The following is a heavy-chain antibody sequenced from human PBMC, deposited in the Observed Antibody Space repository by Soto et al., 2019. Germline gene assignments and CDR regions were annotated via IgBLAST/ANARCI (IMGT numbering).Heavy chain of an antibody. CDR1: GFTFSSYA. CDR2: ISGSGGST. J-gene: IGHJ4*02. D-gene: IGHD3-9*01. Sequence: GGSLRLSRAASGFTFSSYAMSWVRQAPGKGLEWVSAISGSGGSTYYADSVKGRFTISRDNSKNTLYLQMNSLRAEDTAVYYCAKDGPVLRYFDWLLSLYFDYWGQGTLVTVSS. V-gene: IGHV3-23*01. CDR3: AKDGPVLRYFDWLLSLYFDY.